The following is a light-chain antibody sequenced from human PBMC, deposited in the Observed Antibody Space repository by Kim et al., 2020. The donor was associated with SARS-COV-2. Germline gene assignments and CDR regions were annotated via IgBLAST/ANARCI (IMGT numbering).Light chain of an antibody. J-gene: IGLJ3*02. Sequence: APGKTDRITCGGNNIGSKSVHWYQQKPGQAPVLVIYYDNDRPSGIPERFSGSNSGNKATLTISRVEAGDKADYYCQVWDSSSDHRVFGGGTQLTVL. V-gene: IGLV3-21*04. CDR2: YDN. CDR1: NIGSKS. CDR3: QVWDSSSDHRV.